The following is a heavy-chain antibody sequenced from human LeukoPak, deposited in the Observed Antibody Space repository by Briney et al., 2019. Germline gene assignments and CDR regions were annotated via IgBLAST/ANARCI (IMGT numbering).Heavy chain of an antibody. CDR1: GFILSNYA. J-gene: IGHJ4*02. CDR2: FSDTGVST. D-gene: IGHD3-9*01. Sequence: GGSLRLSCTASGFILSNYAMGWVRQAPGEGVEWVSLFSDTGVSTKYADSVKGRFIISTDNSRDTLYLQMSSLRAEDTAIYYCAPGLRGSDWSLDDWGQGTLVTVSS. V-gene: IGHV3-23*01. CDR3: APGLRGSDWSLDD.